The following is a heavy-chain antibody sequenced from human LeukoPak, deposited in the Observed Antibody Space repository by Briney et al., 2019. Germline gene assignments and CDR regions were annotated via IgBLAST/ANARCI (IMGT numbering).Heavy chain of an antibody. J-gene: IGHJ4*02. D-gene: IGHD5-18*01. CDR1: GFTFSSYS. Sequence: GSLRLSCAASGFTFSSYSMNWVRQAPGKGLEWVSSISSSSSYIYYADSVKGRFTISRDDAKNSLYLQMNSLRAEDTAVYYRARDLIQPPFDYWGQGTLVTVSS. CDR3: ARDLIQPPFDY. CDR2: ISSSSSYI. V-gene: IGHV3-21*01.